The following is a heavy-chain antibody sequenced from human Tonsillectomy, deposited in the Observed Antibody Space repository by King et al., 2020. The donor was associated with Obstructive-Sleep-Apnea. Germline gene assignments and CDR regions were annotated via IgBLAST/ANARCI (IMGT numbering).Heavy chain of an antibody. J-gene: IGHJ4*02. CDR2: IRYDGSNK. CDR1: GFIFSNYA. D-gene: IGHD1-1*01. CDR3: AKDTSSVAY. V-gene: IGHV3-30*02. Sequence: VQLVESGGGVVQPGGSLRLSCAASGFIFSNYAMHWVRQAPGKGLEWVAVIRYDGSNKYYADSVKGRFTSSRDNSKDTLYLQMNSLRTEDTAVYYCAKDTSSVAYWGQGTLVTVSS.